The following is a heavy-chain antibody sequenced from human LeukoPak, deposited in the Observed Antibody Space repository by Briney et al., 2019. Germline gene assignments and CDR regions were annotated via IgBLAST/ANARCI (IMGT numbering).Heavy chain of an antibody. CDR1: GGSFSGYY. J-gene: IGHJ3*02. Sequence: SETLSLTCAVYGGSFSGYYWSWIRQPPGKGLEWIGSIYHSGSTYYNPSLKSRVTISVDTSKNQFSLKLSSVTAADTAVYYCARGVTRNAFDIWGKGTTVTVSS. D-gene: IGHD5-18*01. V-gene: IGHV4-34*01. CDR2: IYHSGST. CDR3: ARGVTRNAFDI.